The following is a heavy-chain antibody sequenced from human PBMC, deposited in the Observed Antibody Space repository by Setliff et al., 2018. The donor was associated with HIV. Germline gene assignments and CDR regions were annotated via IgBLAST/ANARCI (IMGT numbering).Heavy chain of an antibody. V-gene: IGHV7-4-1*02. D-gene: IGHD6-13*01. CDR3: ARVKGTHSSSWNGVDY. J-gene: IGHJ4*02. CDR2: INTNTGSP. Sequence: GASVKVSCKASGYTFTTYSITWVRQAPGQGLEWMGGINTNTGSPTYAQGFTGRFVFSLDTSVSTAYLQISSLKAEDTAVYYCARVKGTHSSSWNGVDYWGQGTLVTVSS. CDR1: GYTFTTYS.